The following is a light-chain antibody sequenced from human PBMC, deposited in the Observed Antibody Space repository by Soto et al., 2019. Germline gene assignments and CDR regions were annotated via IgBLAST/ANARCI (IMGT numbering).Light chain of an antibody. J-gene: IGLJ1*01. CDR3: SSYTSSSTL. Sequence: SALTQPASVSGSPGQSITISCTGTSSDVGGYNYVSWYQQHPGIAPKLMIYAVTDRPSGVSSRFSGSKSGNTASLTISGLQAEDEADYYCSSYTSSSTLFGTGTKVTVL. CDR2: AVT. CDR1: SSDVGGYNY. V-gene: IGLV2-14*01.